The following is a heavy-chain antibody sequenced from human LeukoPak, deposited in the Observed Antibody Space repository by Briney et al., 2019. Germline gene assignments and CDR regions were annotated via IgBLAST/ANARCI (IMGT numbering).Heavy chain of an antibody. CDR2: INHSGST. CDR3: ASLLWFVESTNDH. J-gene: IGHJ4*02. D-gene: IGHD3-10*01. V-gene: IGHV4-34*01. Sequence: PSETLSLTCAGYGGSFSGYCWGWIRQPPGKGLEWIGEINHSGSTNYNPSLTSRVTISVDTSKNQLSLKLSSVTAADTAVYYCASLLWFVESTNDHWGQGTLVTVSS. CDR1: GGSFSGYC.